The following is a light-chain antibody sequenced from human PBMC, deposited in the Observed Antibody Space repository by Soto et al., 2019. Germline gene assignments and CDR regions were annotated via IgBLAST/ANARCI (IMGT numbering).Light chain of an antibody. V-gene: IGKV3-20*01. CDR2: GAS. J-gene: IGKJ3*01. Sequence: EIVLTQSPGTLSLSPGERATLSCRASQTIGNNFLAWYQQKPGQAPRLLIYGASNRAPGIADRFSGSGSGTDFTLTISRLEPEDFAVYYCHQCGNSPQTFGPGTKV. CDR1: QTIGNNF. CDR3: HQCGNSPQT.